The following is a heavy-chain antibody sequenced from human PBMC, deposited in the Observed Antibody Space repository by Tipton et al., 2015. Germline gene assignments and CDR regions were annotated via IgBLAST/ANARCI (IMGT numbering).Heavy chain of an antibody. CDR2: ISHSGNT. D-gene: IGHD5-24*01. CDR1: AYSISSDYY. CDR3: ARDLEHGMDV. V-gene: IGHV4-38-2*02. Sequence: LRLSCAVSAYSISSDYYWGWIRQPPGKGLEWIGSISHSGNTYYNPSLKSRVTISVDTSKNQFSLKVNSVTAADTAVYYCARDLEHGMDVWGQGTTVTVSS. J-gene: IGHJ6*02.